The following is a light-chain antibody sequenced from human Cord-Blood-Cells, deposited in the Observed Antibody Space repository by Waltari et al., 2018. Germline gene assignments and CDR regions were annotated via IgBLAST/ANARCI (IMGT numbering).Light chain of an antibody. V-gene: IGLV1-36*01. CDR3: AAWDDSLNGYV. J-gene: IGLJ1*01. Sequence: QSVLTQPPSVSEAPRQRVTISCSGSSSNIGNNAVHWYQPLPGKAPKLIIYYVDLRPPGVSDRFSGAKSGASASLAISGLQSEDEAGYYCAAWDDSLNGYVFGTGTKVTVL. CDR1: SSNIGNNA. CDR2: YVD.